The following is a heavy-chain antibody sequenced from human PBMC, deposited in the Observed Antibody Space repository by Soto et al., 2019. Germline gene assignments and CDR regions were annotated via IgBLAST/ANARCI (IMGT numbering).Heavy chain of an antibody. Sequence: QVQLQESGPGLVKPSQTLSLTCTVSGGSISSGGYYWSWIRQHPGKGLEWIGYIYYSGSTYYNPSLNSRVTLSVDTSKNQFSLKLSSVTAADTAVYYCARGRGLTTVTDFDYWGQGTLVTVSS. V-gene: IGHV4-31*03. CDR1: GGSISSGGYY. CDR3: ARGRGLTTVTDFDY. D-gene: IGHD4-17*01. CDR2: IYYSGST. J-gene: IGHJ4*02.